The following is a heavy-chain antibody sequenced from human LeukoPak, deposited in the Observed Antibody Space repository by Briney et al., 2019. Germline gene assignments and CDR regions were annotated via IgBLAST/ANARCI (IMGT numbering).Heavy chain of an antibody. CDR3: ASGIAAAGRD. CDR1: GYTFTGHY. V-gene: IGHV1-2*02. Sequence: GASVKVSCKASGYTFTGHYMHWVRQAPGQGLEWLGWINPNSGGTNYAQKFQGRFTMTRDTSISTAYLERSRLRSDDTAVYYCASGIAAAGRDWGQGTLVTVSS. CDR2: INPNSGGT. J-gene: IGHJ4*02. D-gene: IGHD6-13*01.